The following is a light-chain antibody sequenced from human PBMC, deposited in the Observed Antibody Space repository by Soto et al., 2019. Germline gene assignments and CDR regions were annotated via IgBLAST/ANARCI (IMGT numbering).Light chain of an antibody. J-gene: IGKJ5*01. CDR3: QQYHHWPPIT. CDR2: GAS. Sequence: PGERATLSCRASQSVSNNLAWYQRKPGQTPRLLIYGASNTATGIPARFSGSGSGTEFTLTITSLQSEDFAVYYCQQYHHWPPITFGQGTRLEIK. CDR1: QSVSNN. V-gene: IGKV3-15*01.